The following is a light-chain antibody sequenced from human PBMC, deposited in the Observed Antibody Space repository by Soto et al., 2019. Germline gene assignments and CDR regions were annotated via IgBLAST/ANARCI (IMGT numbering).Light chain of an antibody. CDR1: SSDVGTYNY. J-gene: IGLJ2*01. Sequence: QSALTQPASVSGSPGQSITISCTGTSSDVGTYNYVSWYQQPPGKAPKLMIYEVTNRPSGVSNRFSGSKSGNTASLTISGLQAEDEGDYYCSSYTSASTRVVFGGGTKLTVL. CDR3: SSYTSASTRVV. CDR2: EVT. V-gene: IGLV2-14*01.